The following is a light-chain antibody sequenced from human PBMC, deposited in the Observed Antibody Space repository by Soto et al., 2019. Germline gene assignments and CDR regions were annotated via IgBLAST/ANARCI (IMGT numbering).Light chain of an antibody. CDR2: RNI. J-gene: IGLJ1*01. CDR3: QVWDGRNYV. V-gene: IGLV3-9*01. CDR1: SIGTKD. Sequence: SYELTQPRSLSVALGQTARFTCEGNSIGTKDVQWFQQRPGQAPVLVTYRNINRPSGIPERFSGSNSGNTATLIISRAQAGDEADYYCQVWDGRNYVFGTGTKLTVL.